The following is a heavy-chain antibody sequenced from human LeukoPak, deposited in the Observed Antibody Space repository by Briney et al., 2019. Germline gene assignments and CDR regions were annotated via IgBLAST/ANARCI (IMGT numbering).Heavy chain of an antibody. J-gene: IGHJ4*02. Sequence: GGSLRLSCAASGFTFSNAWMSWVRQAPGKGLEWVSGTNRRSDITGYADFVKGRFTISRDNAKNSLYLQMNSLRVEDTALYHCARKGLGGELGGFDSWGQGTLVTVSS. CDR2: TNRRSDIT. D-gene: IGHD1-7*01. CDR3: ARKGLGGELGGFDS. CDR1: GFTFSNAW. V-gene: IGHV3-20*01.